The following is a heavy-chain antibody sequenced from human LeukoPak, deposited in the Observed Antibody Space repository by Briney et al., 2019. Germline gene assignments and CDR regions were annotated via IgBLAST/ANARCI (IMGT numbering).Heavy chain of an antibody. CDR3: TKDRQGPNQYHMDV. CDR2: INQDGGTT. Sequence: GGSLRLSCAASGFTFSSLWMSWVRQAPGRGPEWVANINQDGGTTYYVASVKGRFTISRDNAKNSLSLQMSSLRAEDTAVCYCTKDRQGPNQYHMDVWGKGTTVTVSS. V-gene: IGHV3-7*01. CDR1: GFTFSSLW. J-gene: IGHJ6*03.